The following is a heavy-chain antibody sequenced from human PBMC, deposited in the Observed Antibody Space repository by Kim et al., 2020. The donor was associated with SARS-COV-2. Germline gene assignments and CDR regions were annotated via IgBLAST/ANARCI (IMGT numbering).Heavy chain of an antibody. Sequence: YTPALKSGVTISVDTSKNQFSLKLSSVTAADTAVYYWAGGDVDYYYGMDVWGQGTTVTVSS. J-gene: IGHJ6*02. CDR3: AGGDVDYYYGMDV. V-gene: IGHV4-59*09.